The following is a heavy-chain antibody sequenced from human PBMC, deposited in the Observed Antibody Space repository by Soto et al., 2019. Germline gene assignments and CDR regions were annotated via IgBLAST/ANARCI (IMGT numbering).Heavy chain of an antibody. CDR3: ARVVLWFGELSNFDY. V-gene: IGHV5-51*01. D-gene: IGHD3-10*01. Sequence: GESLKISCKGSGYSFTSYWIGWVRQMPGKGLEWMGIIYPGDSDTRYSPSFQGQVTISADKSISTAYLQWSSLKASDTAMYYCARVVLWFGELSNFDYWGQGTLVTVS. CDR2: IYPGDSDT. J-gene: IGHJ4*02. CDR1: GYSFTSYW.